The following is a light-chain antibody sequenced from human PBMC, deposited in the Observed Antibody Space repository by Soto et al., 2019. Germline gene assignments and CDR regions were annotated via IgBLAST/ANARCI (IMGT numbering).Light chain of an antibody. CDR2: GAS. CDR1: QSVSRRY. J-gene: IGKJ4*01. V-gene: IGKV3-20*01. Sequence: EIVLTQSPGTLSLSPGERATLSCRASQSVSRRYLAWYQQKPGQTPRLLIYGASSRATGIPDRFSGSGSGTDFTLTISRLEPEDFAVYYCQQYVTSPLTFGEGTKVEIK. CDR3: QQYVTSPLT.